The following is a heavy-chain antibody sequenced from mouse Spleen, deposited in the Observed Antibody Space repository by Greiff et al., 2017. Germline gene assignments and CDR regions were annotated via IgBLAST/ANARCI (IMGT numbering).Heavy chain of an antibody. CDR3: AREGITEAWFAY. CDR1: GYTFTSYG. CDR2: IYPRSGNT. J-gene: IGHJ3*01. V-gene: IGHV1-81*01. Sequence: QVQLQQSGAELARPGASVKLSCKASGYTFTSYGISWVKQRTGQGLEWIGEIYPRSGNTYYNEKFKGKATLTADKSSSTAYMELRSLTSEDSAVYFCAREGITEAWFAYWGQGTLVTVSA. D-gene: IGHD2-4*01.